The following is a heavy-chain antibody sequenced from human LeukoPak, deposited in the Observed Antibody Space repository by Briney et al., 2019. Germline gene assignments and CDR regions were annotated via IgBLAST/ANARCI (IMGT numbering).Heavy chain of an antibody. J-gene: IGHJ4*02. CDR2: ISSSSSYI. D-gene: IGHD3-22*01. Sequence: GGSLRLSCAASGFTFNFYSMNWFRQAPGKGLEWVSSISSSSSYIYYADSVKGRFTISRDNAKNSLYLHMNSLRAEETAVYYCARDPSYYYDSSGFIPGDFDYWGQGTLVTVSS. CDR1: GFTFNFYS. V-gene: IGHV3-21*01. CDR3: ARDPSYYYDSSGFIPGDFDY.